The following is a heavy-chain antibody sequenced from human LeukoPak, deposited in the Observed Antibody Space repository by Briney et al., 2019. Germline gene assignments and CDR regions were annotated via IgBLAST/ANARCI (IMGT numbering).Heavy chain of an antibody. V-gene: IGHV3-66*01. CDR3: TPGDSPLPY. CDR2: IYANGDA. D-gene: IGHD4-17*01. CDR1: GLTVNNNY. J-gene: IGHJ4*02. Sequence: GGSLRLSCAASGLTVNNNYWHWVRQAPGQGLEWVSIIYANGDALYTASVRGRFTFSRDSSKNHLYLQMNSLRAEDKAVYSCTPGDSPLPYWGQGTLVTVSS.